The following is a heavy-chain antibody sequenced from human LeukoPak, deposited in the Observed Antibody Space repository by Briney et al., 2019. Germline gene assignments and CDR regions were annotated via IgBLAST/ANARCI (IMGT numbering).Heavy chain of an antibody. Sequence: ASVKVSCKASGYTFSDYLMFWVRQVPGHGLEWMGCINPKTCNTNYPQKFQGRITMTRDTSISTAYMELSRLRSDDTAVYYCARENRCSDTSCENDYWGQGTLVTVSS. CDR2: INPKTCNT. D-gene: IGHD2-15*01. CDR3: ARENRCSDTSCENDY. CDR1: GYTFSDYL. J-gene: IGHJ4*02. V-gene: IGHV1-2*02.